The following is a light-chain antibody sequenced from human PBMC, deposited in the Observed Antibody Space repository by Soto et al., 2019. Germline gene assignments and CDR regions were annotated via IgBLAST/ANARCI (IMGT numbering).Light chain of an antibody. J-gene: IGLJ1*01. CDR1: SSDIGDSNY. CDR2: DVS. CDR3: SSFRSSSTSYV. V-gene: IGLV2-14*03. Sequence: QSVLTQPASVSVSPALSITISCTGTSSDIGDSNYVSWYQQHPGKAPKLVIYDVSNRPSGVSNRFSGSKSANTASLTISGLQAEDEADYYCSSFRSSSTSYVFGTGTKVTVL.